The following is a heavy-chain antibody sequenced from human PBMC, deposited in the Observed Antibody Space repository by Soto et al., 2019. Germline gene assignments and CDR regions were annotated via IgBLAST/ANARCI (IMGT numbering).Heavy chain of an antibody. D-gene: IGHD3-3*01. V-gene: IGHV3-23*01. J-gene: IGHJ4*02. CDR1: GFTFSSYA. CDR2: ISDSGST. CDR3: TREIWSGYPRYYLDY. Sequence: GGSLRLSCAASGFTFSSYAMSWVRQAPGKGLEWVSTISDSGSTYYADSVKGRFTISRDISKNTLYVQMSSLRAEDTAVYYCTREIWSGYPRYYLDYWGQGTLVTVSS.